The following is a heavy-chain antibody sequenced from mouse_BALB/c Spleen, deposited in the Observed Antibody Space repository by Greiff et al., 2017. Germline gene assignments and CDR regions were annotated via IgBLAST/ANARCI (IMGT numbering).Heavy chain of an antibody. J-gene: IGHJ1*01. CDR1: GYTFTSYT. CDR3: ARGPMTPYFDV. Sequence: QVQLQQSGAELARPGASVKMSCKASGYTFTSYTMHWVKQRPGQGLEWIGYINPSSGYTNYNQKFKDKATLTADKSSSTAYMQLSSLTSEDSAVYDSARGPMTPYFDVWGAGTTVTVSA. CDR2: INPSSGYT. V-gene: IGHV1-4*01. D-gene: IGHD2-3*01.